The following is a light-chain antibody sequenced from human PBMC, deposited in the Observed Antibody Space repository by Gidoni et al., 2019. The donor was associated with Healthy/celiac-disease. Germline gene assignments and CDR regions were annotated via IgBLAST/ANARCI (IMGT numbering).Light chain of an antibody. CDR1: HSISSY. Sequence: ESVLPQAPATMPFAPGDRATLPCRDSHSISSYLAWYQQKPGQAPRPLIYYASNRATGIPARFSGSESGTDFTLTISSLEPEDFAGYYCQQRSSWPLTFGGGTKVEIK. CDR3: QQRSSWPLT. J-gene: IGKJ4*01. CDR2: YAS. V-gene: IGKV3-11*01.